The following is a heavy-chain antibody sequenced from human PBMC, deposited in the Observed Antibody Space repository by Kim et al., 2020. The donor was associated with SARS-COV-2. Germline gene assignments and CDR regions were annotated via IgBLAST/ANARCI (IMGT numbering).Heavy chain of an antibody. D-gene: IGHD2-21*01. J-gene: IGHJ5*02. CDR1: GFTFSNYW. V-gene: IGHV3-7*01. CDR2: INPDGSEK. Sequence: GGSLRLSCEASGFTFSNYWMSWVRQAPGQGLQWVANINPDGSEKHYVASVMGRLSVSRDNTKKSVYLQMNGLRVEGTGVYYCSKECRGRAYYSDGYQGNHCGQGTLVTVSS. CDR3: SKECRGRAYYSDGYQGNH.